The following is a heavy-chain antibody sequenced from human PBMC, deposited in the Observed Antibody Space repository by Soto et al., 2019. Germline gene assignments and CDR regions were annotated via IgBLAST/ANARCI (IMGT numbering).Heavy chain of an antibody. CDR1: GGSISSYY. CDR3: ARDLSYYDFWSGIYYYYYGMDV. Sequence: ETLSLTCTVSGGSISSYYWSWIRQPAGKGLEWIGRIYTSGSTNYNPSLKSRVTMSVDTSKNQFSLKLSSVTATDTAVYYCARDLSYYDFWSGIYYYYYGMDVWGQGTTVTVSS. J-gene: IGHJ6*02. D-gene: IGHD3-3*01. CDR2: IYTSGST. V-gene: IGHV4-4*07.